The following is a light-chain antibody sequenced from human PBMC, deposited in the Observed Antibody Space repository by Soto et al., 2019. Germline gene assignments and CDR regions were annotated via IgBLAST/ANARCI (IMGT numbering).Light chain of an antibody. CDR2: RAS. J-gene: IGKJ1*01. CDR3: QQYNNWPGT. CDR1: QSVSSN. V-gene: IGKV3-15*01. Sequence: DILMTQSPATLSLSPGGRATLSCRASQSVSSNLAWYQQEPGQAPRLLIQRASTRATGIPARFSGSGSGTEFTLTISSLQSEDFAVYFCQQYNNWPGTFGQGTKVDIK.